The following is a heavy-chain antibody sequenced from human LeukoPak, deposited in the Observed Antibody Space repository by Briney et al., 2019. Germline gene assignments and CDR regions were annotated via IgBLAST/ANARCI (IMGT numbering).Heavy chain of an antibody. CDR1: RFTFSSYA. Sequence: GRSLRLSCAASRFTFSSYAMHWVRQAPGKGLDWVAVISYDGSNKYYADSLEGRFTISRDNSKNTLYLQMNSLRAEDTAVYYCARDSGGYSYGYDYFDYWGQGTLVTVSS. V-gene: IGHV3-30*04. CDR3: ARDSGGYSYGYDYFDY. D-gene: IGHD5-18*01. J-gene: IGHJ4*02. CDR2: ISYDGSNK.